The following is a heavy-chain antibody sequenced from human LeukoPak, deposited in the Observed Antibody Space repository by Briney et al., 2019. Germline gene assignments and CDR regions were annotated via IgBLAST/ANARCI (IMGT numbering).Heavy chain of an antibody. CDR1: GYTFTSYY. CDR2: INPSGGST. Sequence: ASVKVSCKASGYTFTSYYMHWVRQAPGQGLEWMGIINPSGGSTSYAQKFQGRVTMTRDMSTSTVYMELRSLRSDDTAVYYCARGPRGSSWYDYYYYYYMDVWGKGTTVTVSS. J-gene: IGHJ6*03. CDR3: ARGPRGSSWYDYYYYYYMDV. V-gene: IGHV1-46*01. D-gene: IGHD6-13*01.